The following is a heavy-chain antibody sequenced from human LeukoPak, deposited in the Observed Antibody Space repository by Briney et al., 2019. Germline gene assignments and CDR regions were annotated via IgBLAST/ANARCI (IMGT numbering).Heavy chain of an antibody. J-gene: IGHJ6*04. V-gene: IGHV3-43*01. CDR3: AKSTRAVMAMMDV. D-gene: IGHD3-16*01. Sequence: GRSLRLSCAASGFNFEDYTMHWVRQTPGKGLEWVSLINWDGGSTYYADSVKGRFTISRDNAKNSLFLQMNSLRAEDTAVYFCAKSTRAVMAMMDVWGKGTTVTVSS. CDR2: INWDGGST. CDR1: GFNFEDYT.